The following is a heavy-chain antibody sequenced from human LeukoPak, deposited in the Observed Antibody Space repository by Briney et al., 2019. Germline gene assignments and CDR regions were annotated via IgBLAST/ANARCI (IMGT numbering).Heavy chain of an antibody. V-gene: IGHV3-7*05. CDR1: GFTFSSCW. J-gene: IGHJ4*02. Sequence: GGSLRLSCATSGFTFSSCWMSWVRQAPGKGLEWVANIKQDGSEKYYVDSVKGRFTISRDNAKNSLYLQMNSLRAEDTAVYYCARDRGQYSSGYYDYWGQGTLVTVSS. CDR2: IKQDGSEK. D-gene: IGHD3-22*01. CDR3: ARDRGQYSSGYYDY.